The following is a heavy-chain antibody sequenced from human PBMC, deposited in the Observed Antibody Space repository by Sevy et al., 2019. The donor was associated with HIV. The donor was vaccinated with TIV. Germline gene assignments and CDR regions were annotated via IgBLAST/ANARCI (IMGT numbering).Heavy chain of an antibody. V-gene: IGHV4-39*01. CDR1: GGSINSDSYY. Sequence: SETLSLTCTVSGGSINSDSYYWGWIRQPPGKGLEWIGNIYYSVTTYCNPSLRSRVTISVDTSKNQFSLKLSSVTAADTAVYYCARFEYGDYVSHFEYWGQGTLVTVSS. CDR3: ARFEYGDYVSHFEY. CDR2: IYYSVTT. J-gene: IGHJ4*02. D-gene: IGHD2-21*02.